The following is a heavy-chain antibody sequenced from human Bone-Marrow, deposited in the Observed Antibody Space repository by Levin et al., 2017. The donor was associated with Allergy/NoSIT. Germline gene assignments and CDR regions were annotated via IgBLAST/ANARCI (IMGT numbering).Heavy chain of an antibody. CDR3: ARGGALDV. Sequence: GGSLRLSCAASGFTFASYGMHWVRQAPGKGLESVSYMNSGGTIIYYTDSVKGRLTISRDTAKNSLFLQMDSLRPADTALYYCARGGALDVWGQGAVVTVSS. CDR1: GFTFASYG. J-gene: IGHJ3*01. V-gene: IGHV3-48*01. D-gene: IGHD3-16*01. CDR2: MNSGGTII.